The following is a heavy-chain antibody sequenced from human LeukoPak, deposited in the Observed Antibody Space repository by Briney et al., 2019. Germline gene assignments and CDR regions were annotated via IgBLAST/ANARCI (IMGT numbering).Heavy chain of an antibody. CDR1: GYTLTELS. CDR3: ARDQGLTAPPPYGLDV. Sequence: GASVKVSCKVSGYTLTELSMHWVRQAPGKGLEWMGGFDPEDGETTYAQKFQGSVTITADTSTSTVYMELSSLRSEETAVYYCARDQGLTAPPPYGLDVWGQGTTVIVSS. V-gene: IGHV1-24*01. CDR2: FDPEDGET. D-gene: IGHD5-18*01. J-gene: IGHJ6*02.